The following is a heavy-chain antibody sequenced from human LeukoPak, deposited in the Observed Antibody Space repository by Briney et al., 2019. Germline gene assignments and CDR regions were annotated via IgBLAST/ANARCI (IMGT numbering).Heavy chain of an antibody. D-gene: IGHD3-22*01. Sequence: RSGGSLRLSCAASGFTFNDYGMSWVRHAPGKGLEWVSGINWNGGRTGYADSMKGRFIISRDNAKNSLYLQVNSLRAEDTALYYCARNFGGGDSSGPYYWGQGTLVTVSS. CDR3: ARNFGGGDSSGPYY. V-gene: IGHV3-20*04. CDR2: INWNGGRT. J-gene: IGHJ4*02. CDR1: GFTFNDYG.